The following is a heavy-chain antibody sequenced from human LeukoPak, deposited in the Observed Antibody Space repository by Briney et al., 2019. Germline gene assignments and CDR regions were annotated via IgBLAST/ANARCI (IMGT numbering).Heavy chain of an antibody. CDR2: ISSSSSYI. CDR3: ARDWGYYYYYGMDV. Sequence: GGSLRLSCAASGFTFSSYSMNWVRQAPGKGLEWVSSISSSSSYIYYADSVKGRFTISRDNAKDSLYLQMNSLRAEDTAVYYCARDWGYYYYYGMDVWGQGTTVTVSS. J-gene: IGHJ6*02. D-gene: IGHD3-16*01. V-gene: IGHV3-21*01. CDR1: GFTFSSYS.